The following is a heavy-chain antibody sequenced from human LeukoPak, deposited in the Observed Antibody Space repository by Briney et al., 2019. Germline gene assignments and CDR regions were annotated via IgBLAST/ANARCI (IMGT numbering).Heavy chain of an antibody. Sequence: SETLSLTCTVSDASINSHYWSWIRQPPGKGLEWIGHSFYSGSTNYSPSLKSRVSISVDRPNNKFSLKLRSVSAADTAVYYCARGTGNWNYGVWDRGTLIIVSS. CDR1: DASINSHY. V-gene: IGHV4-59*11. J-gene: IGHJ4*02. D-gene: IGHD1-7*01. CDR2: SFYSGST. CDR3: ARGTGNWNYGV.